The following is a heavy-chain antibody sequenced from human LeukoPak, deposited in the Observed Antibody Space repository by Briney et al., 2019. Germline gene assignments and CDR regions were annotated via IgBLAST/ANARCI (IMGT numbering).Heavy chain of an antibody. Sequence: GGSLRLSCAASGFTFSSYAMSWVRQAPGKGLEWVSGISGSGGGTYYADSVKGRFTISRDNSKNTLYLQMNSLRAEDTAVYYCAKFSIVVVVAATHYFDYWGQGTLVTVSS. CDR3: AKFSIVVVVAATHYFDY. D-gene: IGHD2-15*01. CDR1: GFTFSSYA. J-gene: IGHJ4*02. V-gene: IGHV3-23*01. CDR2: ISGSGGGT.